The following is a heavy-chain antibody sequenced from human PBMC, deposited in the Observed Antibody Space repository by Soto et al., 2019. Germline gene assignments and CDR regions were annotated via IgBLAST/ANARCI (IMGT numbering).Heavy chain of an antibody. Sequence: APLNVYRKGVGYTYSSYAVHLRSQAHEQRLEWMGWINAGNGNTKYSQKFQGRVTITRDTSASTAYMELSSLRSEDTAVYYCARTPRNPDYYYYYGMDVWGQGTTVTVSS. V-gene: IGHV1-3*01. CDR3: ARTPRNPDYYYYYGMDV. CDR1: GYTYSSYA. CDR2: INAGNGNT. J-gene: IGHJ6*02.